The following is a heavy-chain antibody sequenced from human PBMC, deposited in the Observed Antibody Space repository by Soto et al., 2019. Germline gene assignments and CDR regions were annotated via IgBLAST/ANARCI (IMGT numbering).Heavy chain of an antibody. Sequence: GGSLRLSCAASGFTFSSYAMHWVRQAPGKGLEWVSAISSGSSYIYYADSVKGRFTISRDNAKNSLYLQMNSLRAEDTAVYYCARVGSSSWRTTEDFDYWGQGTLVTVSS. CDR3: ARVGSSSWRTTEDFDY. CDR1: GFTFSSYA. D-gene: IGHD6-13*01. CDR2: ISSGSSYI. V-gene: IGHV3-21*01. J-gene: IGHJ4*02.